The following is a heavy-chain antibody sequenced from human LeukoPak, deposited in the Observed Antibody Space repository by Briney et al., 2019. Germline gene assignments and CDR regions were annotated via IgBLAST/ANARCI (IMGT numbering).Heavy chain of an antibody. Sequence: SETLSLTCTVSGGSISSYYWSWIRQPPGKGLEWIGYIYYSGSTNYNPSLKSRVTISVDTSKNQFSLKLSSVTAADTAVYYCARGLGHSSSFDYWGQGTLVTVSS. CDR1: GGSISSYY. J-gene: IGHJ4*02. D-gene: IGHD6-6*01. CDR3: ARGLGHSSSFDY. V-gene: IGHV4-59*01. CDR2: IYYSGST.